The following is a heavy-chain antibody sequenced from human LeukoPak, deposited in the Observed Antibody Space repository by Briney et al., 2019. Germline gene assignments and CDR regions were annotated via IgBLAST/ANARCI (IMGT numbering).Heavy chain of an antibody. CDR2: IYPYTGAT. CDR1: GYTFSGTGWY. Sequence: GDSVKVSCKASGYTFSGTGWYLYWLRQAPGQGLECMGWIYPYTGATHYAQKFQGRVAMTRDTSISTVYMELSRLRPDDTAVYYCARDGPAQMVDFDYWGQGTLVTVSS. CDR3: ARDGPAQMVDFDY. J-gene: IGHJ4*02. V-gene: IGHV1-2*02. D-gene: IGHD3-10*01.